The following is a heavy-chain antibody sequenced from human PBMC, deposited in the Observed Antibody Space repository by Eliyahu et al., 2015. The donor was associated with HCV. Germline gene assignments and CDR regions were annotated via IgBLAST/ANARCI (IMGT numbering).Heavy chain of an antibody. CDR2: ISGSGINT. D-gene: IGHD6-19*01. J-gene: IGHJ4*02. CDR3: AKMWSPVTGPFDY. V-gene: IGHV3-23*01. CDR1: GFTFSSDA. Sequence: EVQLLESGGGLVRPGGSLRLSCAASGFTFSSDATSWVRQAPGKGLEWVTSISGSGINTYYADSVKGRFTISRDNSENTLYLQMNSLRADDTAVYYCAKMWSPVTGPFDYWGQGTLVIVS.